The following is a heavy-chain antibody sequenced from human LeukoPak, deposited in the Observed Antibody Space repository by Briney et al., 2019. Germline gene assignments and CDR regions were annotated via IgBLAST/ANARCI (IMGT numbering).Heavy chain of an antibody. CDR1: GFTFSSCS. CDR2: IGTAGDT. J-gene: IGHJ3*02. CDR3: ARGPLGEHAFDI. D-gene: IGHD1-26*01. V-gene: IGHV3-13*01. Sequence: GGSLRLSCAASGFTFSSCSMNWVRQAPGKGLEWVSAIGTAGDTYYPGSVKGRFTISRENAKNSLYLQMNSLRAGDTAVYYCARGPLGEHAFDIWGQGTMVTVSS.